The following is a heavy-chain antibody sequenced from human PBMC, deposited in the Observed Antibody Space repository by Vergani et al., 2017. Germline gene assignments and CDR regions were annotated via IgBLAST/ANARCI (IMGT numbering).Heavy chain of an antibody. CDR2: IVPGDSQI. CDR1: GFSFSTYW. J-gene: IGHJ5*02. CDR3: ARFQYQLLSPNWFDP. Sequence: EVQLVQTGAEVKKPGESLKISCKGSGFSFSTYWIGWVRQMPGKGLEWMGLIVPGDSQIRSSLSFQGRVTISADKSISTAYLQWYSLKASDTAIYYCARFQYQLLSPNWFDPWGQGTLVTVSS. D-gene: IGHD2-2*01. V-gene: IGHV5-51*01.